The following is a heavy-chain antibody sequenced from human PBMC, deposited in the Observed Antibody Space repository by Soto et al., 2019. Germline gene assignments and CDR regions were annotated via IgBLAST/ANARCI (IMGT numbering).Heavy chain of an antibody. CDR2: IWYDGSNK. D-gene: IGHD3-10*01. CDR1: GFTFSSYG. J-gene: IGHJ4*02. CDR3: ARGGSGSYYTYYFDY. V-gene: IGHV3-33*01. Sequence: GGSLRLSCAASGFTFSSYGMHWVRQAPGKGLEWVAVIWYDGSNKYYADSVKGRFTISRDNSKNTLYLQMNSLRAEDTAVYYCARGGSGSYYTYYFDYLGQGTLVTVSS.